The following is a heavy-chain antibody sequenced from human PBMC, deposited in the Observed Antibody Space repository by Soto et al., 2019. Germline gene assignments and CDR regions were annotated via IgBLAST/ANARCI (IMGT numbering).Heavy chain of an antibody. V-gene: IGHV1-46*01. J-gene: IGHJ4*02. D-gene: IGHD1-26*01. CDR2: INPRGGST. CDR1: GYTFTSYY. Sequence: QVQLVQSGAEVKKPGASVKVSCKASGYTFTSYYMHWVRQAPGQGLEWMGIINPRGGSTSYAQKFEDRVAMTRDKARSTVYMELSSLRREDTGGYYCAEEPGIVGPPGYGRQGALVTESS. CDR3: AEEPGIVGPPGY.